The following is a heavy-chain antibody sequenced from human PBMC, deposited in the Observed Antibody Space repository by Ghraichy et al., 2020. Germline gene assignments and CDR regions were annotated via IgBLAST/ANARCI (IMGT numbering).Heavy chain of an antibody. Sequence: ESLNISCTVSGGSISSYYWSWIRQPPGKGLEWIAYIYYSGSTDYNPSLKSRVTISIDASKNQFSLKLSSVTAADTAVYYCATYSSGWPYYFDYWGQGTLVTVSS. V-gene: IGHV4-59*08. J-gene: IGHJ4*02. CDR2: IYYSGST. CDR3: ATYSSGWPYYFDY. CDR1: GGSISSYY. D-gene: IGHD6-19*01.